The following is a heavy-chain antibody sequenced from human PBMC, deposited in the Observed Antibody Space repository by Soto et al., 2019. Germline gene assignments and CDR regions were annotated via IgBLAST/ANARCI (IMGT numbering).Heavy chain of an antibody. J-gene: IGHJ6*02. D-gene: IGHD3-16*01. Sequence: QLQLQESGPGLVKPSETLSLTCTVSGGSISSSSYNWGWIRQPPGKGLEWIGSIYYSGSTYYNPSLKSRGTISVDASKNQFSLKLSSVTAADTAVYYCARGGNGYYGLDVWGQGTTVTVSS. CDR3: ARGGNGYYGLDV. CDR1: GGSISSSSYN. CDR2: IYYSGST. V-gene: IGHV4-39*01.